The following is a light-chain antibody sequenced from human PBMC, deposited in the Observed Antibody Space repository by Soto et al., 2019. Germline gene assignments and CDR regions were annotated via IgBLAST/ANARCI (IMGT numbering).Light chain of an antibody. J-gene: IGKJ1*01. CDR3: QQGSTWPWT. CDR1: QSASSS. V-gene: IGKV3-11*01. Sequence: EIVLTQSPATLSLSPGERATLSCRASQSASSSLAWYQQKLGQAPRLLIYEASDRATGIPARFSGSGSGTDFTLIISSLEPEDFAVYYCQQGSTWPWTFGQGTKVDIK. CDR2: EAS.